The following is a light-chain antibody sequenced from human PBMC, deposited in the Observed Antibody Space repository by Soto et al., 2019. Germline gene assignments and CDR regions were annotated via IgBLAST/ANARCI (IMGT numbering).Light chain of an antibody. J-gene: IGKJ1*01. CDR1: QSILNY. Sequence: DIHMTQSPSSLSASVGDRVTITCRASQSILNYLKWFQQKPGKAPKLLIYAPSTLQTGVPSRFSCSGSGGNFSGTTSSLQPEDFATDYWHHNYSTRWTFGQGTKVYVK. CDR3: HHNYSTRWT. V-gene: IGKV1-39*01. CDR2: APS.